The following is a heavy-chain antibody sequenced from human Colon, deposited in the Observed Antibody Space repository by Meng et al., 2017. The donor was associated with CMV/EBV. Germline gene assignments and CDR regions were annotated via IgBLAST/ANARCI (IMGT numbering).Heavy chain of an antibody. CDR1: RYTVTCYY. J-gene: IGHJ1*01. Sequence: QVQRVQSGDEVKKHGDSVKVSCKASRYTVTCYYMHWVRQAPGQGLEWMGWINPNSGGTNYAQKFQGRVTMTRDTSISTAYMELSRLRSDDTAVYYCATVSSGYYLYFQHWGRGTLVTVSS. CDR3: ATVSSGYYLYFQH. V-gene: IGHV1-2*02. CDR2: INPNSGGT. D-gene: IGHD3-22*01.